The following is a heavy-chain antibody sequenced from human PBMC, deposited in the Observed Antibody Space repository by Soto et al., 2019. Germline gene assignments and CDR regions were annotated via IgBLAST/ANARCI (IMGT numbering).Heavy chain of an antibody. V-gene: IGHV1-8*01. CDR3: ARGRLGYCISSTCPSFDY. Sequence: QVQLVQSGAEVKKPGASVKVSCRASGYTFMNYDINWVRQATGQGPEWMGRMNPSSGNTGYAQKFQGRVTMTKDTSTNTAYMELSSLRIEDTAVYYCARGRLGYCISSTCPSFDYWGQGTLVSVSS. CDR2: MNPSSGNT. D-gene: IGHD2-2*01. J-gene: IGHJ4*02. CDR1: GYTFMNYD.